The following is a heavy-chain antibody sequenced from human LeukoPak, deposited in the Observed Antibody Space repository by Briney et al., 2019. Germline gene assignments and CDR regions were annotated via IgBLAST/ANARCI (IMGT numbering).Heavy chain of an antibody. V-gene: IGHV4-59*08. CDR2: ISYSGIT. CDR3: ARLEKLGKAYYFDY. D-gene: IGHD7-27*01. CDR1: GGSFSGYY. Sequence: SETLSLTCAVYGGSFSGYYWSWIRQPPGKALEWIAYISYSGITNYNPSLKSRVTISVDTSKSQFSLKLTSVTAADTAVYYCARLEKLGKAYYFDYWGQGTLVTVSS. J-gene: IGHJ4*02.